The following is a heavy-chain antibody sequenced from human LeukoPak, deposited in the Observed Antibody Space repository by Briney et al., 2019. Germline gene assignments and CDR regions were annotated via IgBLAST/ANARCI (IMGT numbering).Heavy chain of an antibody. D-gene: IGHD5-24*01. CDR2: IYYSGST. CDR3: ARVEVERWLQSSLFDY. CDR1: GFTFSSYE. Sequence: GSLRLSCAASGFTFSSYEMNWVRQPPGKGLEWIGSIYYSGSTYYNPSLKSRVTISVDTSKNQFSLKLSSVTAADTAVYYCARVEVERWLQSSLFDYWGQGTLVTVSS. J-gene: IGHJ4*02. V-gene: IGHV4-39*07.